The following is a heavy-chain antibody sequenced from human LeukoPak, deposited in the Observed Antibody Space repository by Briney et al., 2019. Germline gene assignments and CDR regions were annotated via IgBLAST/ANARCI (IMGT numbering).Heavy chain of an antibody. D-gene: IGHD2-15*01. V-gene: IGHV3-53*01. Sequence: GGSLRLSCAASGFIVSSNFMTWVRQAPGKGLEWVSVIYTGGITYYADSVQGRFTISRDNSKNTLYLQMNSLRAEDTAVYYCAGGSREVTKLGHWGQGTLVTVSS. CDR3: AGGSREVTKLGH. CDR2: IYTGGIT. J-gene: IGHJ4*02. CDR1: GFIVSSNF.